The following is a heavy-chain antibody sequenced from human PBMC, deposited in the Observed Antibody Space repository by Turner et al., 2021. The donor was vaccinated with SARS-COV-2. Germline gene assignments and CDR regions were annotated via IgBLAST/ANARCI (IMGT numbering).Heavy chain of an antibody. J-gene: IGHJ6*02. CDR1: GGSISSSSYY. D-gene: IGHD3-22*01. Sequence: QLQLQESGPGLVKPSETLSLTCPVSGGSISSSSYYWGWIRQPPGTGLEWIGSIYYSGSTYYNPSLKSRVTISVDTSKNQFSLKLSSVTAADTAVYYCAGEEVVFRASHTLYYYGMDVWGQGTTVTVSS. V-gene: IGHV4-39*01. CDR2: IYYSGST. CDR3: AGEEVVFRASHTLYYYGMDV.